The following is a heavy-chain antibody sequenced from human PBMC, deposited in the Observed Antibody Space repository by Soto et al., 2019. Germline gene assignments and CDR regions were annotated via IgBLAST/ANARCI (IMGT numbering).Heavy chain of an antibody. CDR2: IDPSDSYT. Sequence: LGESLKISCKGSGYSFTSYWITWVRHIRGRGLEWMGKIDPSDSYTNYSPSFQGHVTFSADKSITTAYLQWSSLKASDTAMYYCARHQYDLLTGYYTLADYWGQGTLVTVSS. V-gene: IGHV5-10-1*01. CDR1: GYSFTSYW. J-gene: IGHJ4*02. CDR3: ARHQYDLLTGYYTLADY. D-gene: IGHD3-9*01.